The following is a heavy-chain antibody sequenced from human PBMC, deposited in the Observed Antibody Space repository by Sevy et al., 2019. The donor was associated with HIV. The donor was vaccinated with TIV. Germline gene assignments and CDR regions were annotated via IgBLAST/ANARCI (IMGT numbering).Heavy chain of an antibody. Sequence: ATVKVSCKASGYTFTSYGISWVRQAPRQGLERKGWIFAYNGHTNYAQKLQGRVTVITDTSTSTAYMELKSLRSDDTAVYYCARRGGDYYGMDVWGQGTTVTVSS. V-gene: IGHV1-18*04. J-gene: IGHJ6*02. CDR1: GYTFTSYG. D-gene: IGHD3-10*01. CDR3: ARRGGDYYGMDV. CDR2: IFAYNGHT.